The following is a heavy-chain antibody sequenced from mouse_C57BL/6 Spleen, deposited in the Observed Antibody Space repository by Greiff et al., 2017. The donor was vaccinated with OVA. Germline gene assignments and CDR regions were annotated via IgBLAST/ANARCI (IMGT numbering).Heavy chain of an antibody. CDR3: ARDRGIYAIKAWFAY. CDR1: GFTFSSYA. J-gene: IGHJ3*01. D-gene: IGHD1-1*01. V-gene: IGHV5-4*01. Sequence: EVQGVESGGGLVKPGGSLKLSCAASGFTFSSYAMSWVRQTPEKRLEWVATISDGGSYTYYPDNVKGRFTISRDNAKNNLYLQMSHLKSEDTAMYYCARDRGIYAIKAWFAYWGQGTLVTVSA. CDR2: ISDGGSYT.